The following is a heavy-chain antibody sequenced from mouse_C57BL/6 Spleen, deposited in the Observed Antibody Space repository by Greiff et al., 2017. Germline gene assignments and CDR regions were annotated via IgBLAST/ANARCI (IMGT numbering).Heavy chain of an antibody. CDR1: GFNIKNTY. V-gene: IGHV14-3*01. CDR3: ASPHYYGSSYNYAMDY. D-gene: IGHD1-1*01. Sequence: EVQLQQSVAELVRPGASVKLSCTASGFNIKNTYMHWVKQRPEQGLEWIGRIDPANGNTKYAPKFQGKATITADTSSNTAYLQLSSLTSEDTAIYYCASPHYYGSSYNYAMDYWGQGTSVTVSS. J-gene: IGHJ4*01. CDR2: IDPANGNT.